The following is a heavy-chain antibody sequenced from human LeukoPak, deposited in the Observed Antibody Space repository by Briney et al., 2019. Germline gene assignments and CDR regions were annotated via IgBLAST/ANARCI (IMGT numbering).Heavy chain of an antibody. CDR3: ARLSRDDYVWGSSDY. V-gene: IGHV5-51*01. CDR1: GYSFTSYW. D-gene: IGHD3-16*01. Sequence: AGESLKTSCKGSGYSFTSYWIGWVRQMPGKGLEWMGIIYPGDSDTRYSPSFQGQVTISADKSISTAYLQWSSLKDSDTAMYYCARLSRDDYVWGSSDYWGQGTLVTVSS. CDR2: IYPGDSDT. J-gene: IGHJ4*02.